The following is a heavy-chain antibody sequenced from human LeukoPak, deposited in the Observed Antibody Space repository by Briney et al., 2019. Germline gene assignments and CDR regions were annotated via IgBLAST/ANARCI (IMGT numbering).Heavy chain of an antibody. CDR1: GGTFSSYA. Sequence: SVKVSCKASGGTFSSYAISWVRQAPGQGLEWMGGIIPIFGTANYAQKFQGRVTITTDESTSTACMELSSLRSEDTAVYYCARDLGPYSSSPLDYWGQGTLVTVSS. V-gene: IGHV1-69*05. CDR2: IIPIFGTA. J-gene: IGHJ4*02. CDR3: ARDLGPYSSSPLDY. D-gene: IGHD6-6*01.